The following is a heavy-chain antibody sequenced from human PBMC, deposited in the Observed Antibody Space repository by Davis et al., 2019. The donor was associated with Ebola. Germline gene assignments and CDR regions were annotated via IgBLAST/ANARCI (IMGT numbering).Heavy chain of an antibody. CDR3: ARGGIAARPGNWFDP. D-gene: IGHD6-6*01. V-gene: IGHV1-69*04. CDR1: GGTFSSYA. CDR2: IIPILGIA. J-gene: IGHJ5*02. Sequence: SVKVSCKASGGTFSSYAINWVRQAPGQGLESMGRIIPILGIANYAQKFQGRVTITADKSTSTAYMELSSLRSEDTAVYYCARGGIAARPGNWFDPWGQGTLVTVSS.